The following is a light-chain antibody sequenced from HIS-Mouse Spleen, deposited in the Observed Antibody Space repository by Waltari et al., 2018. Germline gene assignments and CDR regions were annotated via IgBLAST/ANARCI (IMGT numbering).Light chain of an antibody. CDR2: EDS. CDR1: ALPTKY. V-gene: IGLV3-10*01. CDR3: YSTDSSGNHRV. Sequence: SYELTQPPSVSVSPGQTARIPCSGVALPTKYAYWYQQNSGQAPVLVIYEDSKRPSGIPERFSGSSSGTMATLTISGAQVEDEADYYCYSTDSSGNHRVFGGGTKLTVL. J-gene: IGLJ2*01.